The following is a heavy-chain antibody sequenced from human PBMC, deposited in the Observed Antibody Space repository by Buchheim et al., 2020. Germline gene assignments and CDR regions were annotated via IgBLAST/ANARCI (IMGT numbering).Heavy chain of an antibody. CDR2: ISYDGSNK. CDR1: GFTFSSYA. Sequence: QVQLVESGGGVVQPGWSLRLSCAASGFTFSSYAMHWVRQAPGKGLEWVAVISYDGSNKYYADSVKGRFTISRDNSKNTLYLQMNSRGAEDTAVYYCARDSAQGGVDYWGQGTL. D-gene: IGHD3-16*01. CDR3: ARDSAQGGVDY. J-gene: IGHJ4*02. V-gene: IGHV3-30-3*01.